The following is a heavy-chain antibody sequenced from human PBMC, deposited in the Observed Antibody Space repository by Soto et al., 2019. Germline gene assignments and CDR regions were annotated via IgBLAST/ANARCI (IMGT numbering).Heavy chain of an antibody. V-gene: IGHV3-23*01. CDR3: AKNRATMVTKGVLGAFDI. J-gene: IGHJ3*02. D-gene: IGHD4-17*01. Sequence: PGGSLRLSCAASGFTFSSYAMSWVRQAPGKGLEWVSAISGSGGSTYYADSVKGRFTISRDNSKNTLYLQMNSLRAEDTAVYYCAKNRATMVTKGVLGAFDIWCQGTMVTVSS. CDR1: GFTFSSYA. CDR2: ISGSGGST.